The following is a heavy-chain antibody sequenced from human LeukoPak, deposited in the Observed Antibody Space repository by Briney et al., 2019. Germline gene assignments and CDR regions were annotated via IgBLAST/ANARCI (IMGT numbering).Heavy chain of an antibody. CDR1: GFTFRSYG. CDR2: IWYDGSKK. D-gene: IGHD3-10*01. CDR3: VRDLGSGSPLAYFDY. V-gene: IGHV3-33*01. Sequence: GGSLRLSCVASGFTFRSYGMHWVRQAPGKGLEWVAAIWYDGSKKFYADSVEGRFTISRDNSKNTLDLQMNSLRAEDTAVYYCVRDLGSGSPLAYFDYWGQGTLVTVSS. J-gene: IGHJ4*02.